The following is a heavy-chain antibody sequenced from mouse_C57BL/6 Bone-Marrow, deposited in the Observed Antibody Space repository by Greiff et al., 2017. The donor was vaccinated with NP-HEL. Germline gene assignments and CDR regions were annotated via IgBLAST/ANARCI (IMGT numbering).Heavy chain of an antibody. J-gene: IGHJ1*03. CDR2: IYPGNSDT. V-gene: IGHV1-5*01. CDR3: TNPGGTPYWYFDV. D-gene: IGHD1-1*01. CDR1: GYTFTSYW. Sequence: EVQVVESGTVLARPGASVKMSCKTSGYTFTSYWMHWVKQRPGQGLEWIGAIYPGNSDTSYNQKFKGTAKLTAVTSASSAYMELSSLTNEDSAVYYFTNPGGTPYWYFDVWGTGTTVTVSS.